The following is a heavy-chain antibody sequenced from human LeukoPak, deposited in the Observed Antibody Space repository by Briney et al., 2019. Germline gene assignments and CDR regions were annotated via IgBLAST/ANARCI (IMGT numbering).Heavy chain of an antibody. J-gene: IGHJ4*02. CDR1: GFTFSDYG. V-gene: IGHV3-69-1*01. D-gene: IGHD3-3*01. CDR3: ARDLWSGY. CDR2: ISSSSYT. Sequence: PGGSLRLSCAASGFTFSDYGMNCVRQAPGKGLEWVSCISSSSYTYYADSVKGRFTVSRDNAKNSLYLQMNSLRAEDTAVYYCARDLWSGYWGQGTLVTVSS.